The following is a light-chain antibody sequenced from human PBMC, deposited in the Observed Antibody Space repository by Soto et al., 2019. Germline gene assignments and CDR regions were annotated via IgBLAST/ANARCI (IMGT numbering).Light chain of an antibody. J-gene: IGLJ2*01. Sequence: SYEPTQPPSVSVSPGQTATMTCSGDKLGGKYVCWYQQKPGQSPVLVIYDDTKRPSGIPERFSGSNSGNKATLTISGTQAMDEADYYCQAWDNSVVFGGGTKLTVL. CDR3: QAWDNSVV. CDR1: KLGGKY. CDR2: DDT. V-gene: IGLV3-1*01.